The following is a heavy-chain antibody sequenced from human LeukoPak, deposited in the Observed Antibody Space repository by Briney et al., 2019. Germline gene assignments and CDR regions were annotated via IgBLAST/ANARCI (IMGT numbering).Heavy chain of an antibody. Sequence: GGSLRLSCAASGSTFSSYSMNWVRQAPGKGLEWVSSISSSSSYIYYADSVKGRFTLSRDNDKNSLYLQMNSLRAEDTAVYYCARALGDYVWGSYRTAEYFQHWGQGTLVTVSS. J-gene: IGHJ1*01. V-gene: IGHV3-21*01. D-gene: IGHD3-16*02. CDR2: ISSSSSYI. CDR1: GSTFSSYS. CDR3: ARALGDYVWGSYRTAEYFQH.